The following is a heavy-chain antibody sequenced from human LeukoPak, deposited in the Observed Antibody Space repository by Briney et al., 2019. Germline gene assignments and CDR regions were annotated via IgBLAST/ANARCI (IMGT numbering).Heavy chain of an antibody. V-gene: IGHV3-23*01. CDR3: AKDLSRGYCSGGSCYSNYFDY. Sequence: GGSLRLSCAASGLRFSSYAMSWVRQAPGKGLEWVSAISGSGVSTYYADSVKGRFTVSRDNSKNTLYLQMSSLRAEDTALYYCAKDLSRGYCSGGSCYSNYFDYWGQGTLVTVSS. J-gene: IGHJ4*02. CDR1: GLRFSSYA. CDR2: ISGSGVST. D-gene: IGHD2-15*01.